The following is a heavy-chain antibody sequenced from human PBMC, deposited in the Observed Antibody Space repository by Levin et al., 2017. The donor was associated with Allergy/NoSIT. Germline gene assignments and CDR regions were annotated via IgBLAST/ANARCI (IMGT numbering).Heavy chain of an antibody. V-gene: IGHV1-2*02. CDR1: GYTFTGYH. Sequence: GESLKISCKASGYTFTGYHIHWVRQAPGQGLEWMGWFNPNSGGADYAQTFQGRVTMTRDTSFSTAYMELSRLRSDDTAVYYCVRVYYYDGSGYYYEDSWRQGTLVTVSS. CDR3: VRVYYYDGSGYYYEDS. CDR2: FNPNSGGA. D-gene: IGHD3-22*01. J-gene: IGHJ4*02.